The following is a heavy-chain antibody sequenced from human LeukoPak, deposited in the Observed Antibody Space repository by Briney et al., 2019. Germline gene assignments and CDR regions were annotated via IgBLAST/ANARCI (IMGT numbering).Heavy chain of an antibody. CDR1: GYTFGTHW. J-gene: IGHJ5*02. CDR3: ARCYSGEWEQPTGWWFGP. CDR2: INPSGDVR. D-gene: IGHD1/OR15-1a*01. V-gene: IGHV1-46*01. Sequence: ASVKVSCKASGYTFGTHWMHWVRQAPGRGLGWMGIINPSGDVRSYAQKFQGRVTVTRDMSTRTVYMELSDLRPEDTAAYYCARCYSGEWEQPTGWWFGPWGQGTVVIVSS.